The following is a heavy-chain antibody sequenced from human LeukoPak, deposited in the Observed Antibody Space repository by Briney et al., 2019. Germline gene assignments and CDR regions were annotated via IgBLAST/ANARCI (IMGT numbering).Heavy chain of an antibody. CDR1: GFTFSSYS. V-gene: IGHV3-21*01. D-gene: IGHD5-18*01. CDR3: AREGSSHTAMAY. Sequence: PGGSLRLSCAASGFTFSSYSMNWVRQAPGKGLEWVSSISSSSYIYYAGSVKGRFTISRDNAKNSLYLQMNSLRAEDTAVYYCAREGSSHTAMAYWGQGTLVTVSS. CDR2: ISSSSYI. J-gene: IGHJ4*02.